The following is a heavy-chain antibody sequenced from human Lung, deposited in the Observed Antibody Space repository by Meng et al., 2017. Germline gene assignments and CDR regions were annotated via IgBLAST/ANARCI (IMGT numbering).Heavy chain of an antibody. CDR3: ARGPTTMAHDFDY. D-gene: IGHD4-11*01. CDR1: GCSFSDYY. Sequence: QLQLQQWAAGLCKPSETLSLACVVSGCSFSDYYWSWIRQPPGKGLEWIGEINHSGSTNYNPSLESRAAISVATSQNNLSLKLSSVTAADSAVYYCARGPTTMAHDFDYWGQGTLVTVSS. CDR2: INHSGST. V-gene: IGHV4-34*01. J-gene: IGHJ4*02.